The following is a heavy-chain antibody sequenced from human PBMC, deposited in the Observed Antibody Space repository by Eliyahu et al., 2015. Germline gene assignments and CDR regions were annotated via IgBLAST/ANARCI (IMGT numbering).Heavy chain of an antibody. J-gene: IGHJ4*02. CDR3: ARMRSIVGATTGFDY. V-gene: IGHV2-70*15. D-gene: IGHD1-26*01. CDR1: GFPLXXNGMC. CDR2: IDWDDDK. Sequence: QVTLRESGPALVKPTQTLTLTCTFXGFPLXXNGMCVSWIRQTPGKALEWLARIDWDDDKYYNTSLKTRLTISKDTSKNQVVLTMTNMDPVDTATYYCARMRSIVGATTGFDYWGQGTLVTVSS.